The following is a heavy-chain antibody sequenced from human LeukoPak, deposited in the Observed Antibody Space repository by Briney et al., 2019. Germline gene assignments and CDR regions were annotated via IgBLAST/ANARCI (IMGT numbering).Heavy chain of an antibody. Sequence: PSETLSLTCAVSGYSISSGYHWGWIRQPPGKGLEWIGSIYHSGSTYYNPSLKSRVTISVDTSKNQFSLKLSSVTAADTAVYYCARDGPITMVRGVISPWGQGTLVTVSS. V-gene: IGHV4-38-2*02. D-gene: IGHD3-10*01. CDR3: ARDGPITMVRGVISP. J-gene: IGHJ5*02. CDR1: GYSISSGYH. CDR2: IYHSGST.